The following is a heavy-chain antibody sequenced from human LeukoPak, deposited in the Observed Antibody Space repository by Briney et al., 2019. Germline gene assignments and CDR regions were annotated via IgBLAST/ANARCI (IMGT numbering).Heavy chain of an antibody. CDR3: ARGPTPHFGGGYSGRYPHYYYYGMDV. CDR2: INHSGST. D-gene: IGHD5-12*01. CDR1: GGSFSGYY. V-gene: IGHV4-34*01. J-gene: IGHJ6*02. Sequence: PSETLSLTCAVYGGSFSGYYWSWIRQPPGKGLEWIGEINHSGSTNYNPSLKSRVTISVDTSKNQFSLKLSSVTAADTAVYYCARGPTPHFGGGYSGRYPHYYYYGMDVWGQGTTVTVSS.